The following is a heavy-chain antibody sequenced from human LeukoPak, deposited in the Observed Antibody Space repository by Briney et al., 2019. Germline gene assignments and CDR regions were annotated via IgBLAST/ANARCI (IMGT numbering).Heavy chain of an antibody. J-gene: IGHJ4*02. V-gene: IGHV3-33*01. CDR1: GFTFSSFG. Sequence: GGSLRLSCAASGFTFSSFGMHWIRQPPGKGLEWVAVIWYDESQFYYGDSVKGRFTISRDDSKNTLYLQMNRLRDEDTAVYYCARDWRTTSFDNWGQGTLVTVSS. CDR3: ARDWRTTSFDN. D-gene: IGHD3-3*01. CDR2: IWYDESQF.